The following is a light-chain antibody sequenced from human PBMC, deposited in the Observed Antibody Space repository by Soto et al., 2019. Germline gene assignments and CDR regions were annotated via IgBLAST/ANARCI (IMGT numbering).Light chain of an antibody. Sequence: EIVLTQSPGTLSLSPGERATLSCRSSQGVSATYLAWFQQKPGQAPRLLIYGASSRATGVPDRFSGSGSGTDFTLTISRREPEDFAVYYCQQYGSASITFGQGTRLEIK. J-gene: IGKJ5*01. CDR1: QGVSATY. V-gene: IGKV3-20*01. CDR3: QQYGSASIT. CDR2: GAS.